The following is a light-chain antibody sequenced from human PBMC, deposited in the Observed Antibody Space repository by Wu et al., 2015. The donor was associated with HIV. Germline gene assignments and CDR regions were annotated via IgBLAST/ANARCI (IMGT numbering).Light chain of an antibody. CDR1: QSISSSY. CDR2: DAS. Sequence: EIVLTQSPDTLSLSPGERATLSCRASQSISSSYLAWYQQKPGQAPRLLIYDASSRATGIPDRFSGSGSGTDFTLTINRLEPEDFALYYCQQYGSSPPYTFGPGDQTGDQT. J-gene: IGKJ2*01. CDR3: QQYGSSPPYT. V-gene: IGKV3-20*01.